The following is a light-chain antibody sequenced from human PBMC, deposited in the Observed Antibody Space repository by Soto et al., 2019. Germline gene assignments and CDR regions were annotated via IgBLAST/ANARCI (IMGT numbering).Light chain of an antibody. V-gene: IGKV3-15*01. CDR2: DAS. CDR1: ESVSRN. J-gene: IGKJ5*01. CDR3: QQYNSWPPIT. Sequence: EIVLTQSPATLAVSPGERATLACRASESVSRNLAWYQQKPGQAPRLLISDASTRATGIPDRFSGGGSGTEFTLTISGLQSEDFVVYYCQQYNSWPPITFGQGTHWRL.